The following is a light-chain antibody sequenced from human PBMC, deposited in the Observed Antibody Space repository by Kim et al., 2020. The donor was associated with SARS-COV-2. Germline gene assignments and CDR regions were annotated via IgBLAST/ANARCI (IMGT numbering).Light chain of an antibody. CDR1: SLRYYY. V-gene: IGLV3-19*01. J-gene: IGLJ1*01. Sequence: ALGQTVRITCQGDSLRYYYASWYQQKPGQAPILVIYNKNNRPSGIPDRFSGSSSGNTVSLTITGTQAEDEADYYCNSRDSSGNREVFGTGTKVTVL. CDR2: NKN. CDR3: NSRDSSGNREV.